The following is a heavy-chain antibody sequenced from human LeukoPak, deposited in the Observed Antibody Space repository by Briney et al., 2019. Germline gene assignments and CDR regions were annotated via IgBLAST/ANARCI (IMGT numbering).Heavy chain of an antibody. CDR1: GSSASVKT. CDR3: AGRPDSNRGPYDY. J-gene: IGHJ4*02. Sequence: GRSLRLSCAPSGSSASVKTMTWVRQAAGKGLEWVSVFYSDGSTHYSGSVRGRFYISRDNSKNTLYLQMNSLGAEDTAVYYCAGRPDSNRGPYDYWGQGTLVTVSS. CDR2: FYSDGST. V-gene: IGHV3-66*01. D-gene: IGHD1/OR15-1a*01.